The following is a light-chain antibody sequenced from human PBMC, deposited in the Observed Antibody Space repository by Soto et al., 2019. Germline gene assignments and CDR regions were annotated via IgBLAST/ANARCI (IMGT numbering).Light chain of an antibody. CDR3: QHRSNWLA. Sequence: EIVLTQSPATLSLSPGERATLSCRASQSVSSYLAWYQQKPGQAPRLLIYDASNSATGIPARFSGSGSGTDITLTITSLKPEDVEVDYCQHRSNWLAFGGGTKVEIK. V-gene: IGKV3-11*01. CDR2: DAS. J-gene: IGKJ4*01. CDR1: QSVSSY.